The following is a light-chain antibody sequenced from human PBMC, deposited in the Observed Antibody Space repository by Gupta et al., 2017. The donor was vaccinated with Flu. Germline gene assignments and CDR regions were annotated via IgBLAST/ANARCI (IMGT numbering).Light chain of an antibody. Sequence: QSALTPPASASGSPGPSITISCTGTSSDVGGFNYDSWYQQHPAKAPKLMIYEVSHWASWYSHLFSGSKARNTASLTXSXLQAEDXADYYCSSYTSRSTMVFGGGTKLSVL. J-gene: IGLJ2*01. CDR2: EVS. CDR1: SSDVGGFNY. V-gene: IGLV2-14*01. CDR3: SSYTSRSTMV.